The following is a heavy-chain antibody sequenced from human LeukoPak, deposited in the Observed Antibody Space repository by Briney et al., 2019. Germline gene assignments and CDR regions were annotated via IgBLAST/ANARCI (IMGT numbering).Heavy chain of an antibody. V-gene: IGHV1-69*13. D-gene: IGHD4-17*01. CDR1: GGTFSSYA. J-gene: IGHJ4*02. Sequence: ASVKASCKASGGTFSSYAISWVRQAPGQGLEWMGGIIPIFGTANYAQKFQGRVTITADESTSTAYMELSSLRSEDTAVYYCARDRAPMTTVTKLFDYWGQGTLVTVSS. CDR3: ARDRAPMTTVTKLFDY. CDR2: IIPIFGTA.